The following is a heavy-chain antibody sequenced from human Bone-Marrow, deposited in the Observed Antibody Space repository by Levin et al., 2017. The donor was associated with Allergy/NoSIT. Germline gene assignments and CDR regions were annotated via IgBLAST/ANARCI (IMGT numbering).Heavy chain of an antibody. J-gene: IGHJ6*02. CDR1: GYSFTGYY. CDR2: INPNSGDR. V-gene: IGHV1-2*02. Sequence: GESLKISCKASGYSFTGYYMHWVRQAPGQGLEWLGWINPNSGDRDYAQKFQGRVTITKDTSINTAYMELSRLKSDDTAVYFCAREWAYCSGTSCYSGYHYGMDVWGQGTTVTVSS. CDR3: AREWAYCSGTSCYSGYHYGMDV. D-gene: IGHD2-2*02.